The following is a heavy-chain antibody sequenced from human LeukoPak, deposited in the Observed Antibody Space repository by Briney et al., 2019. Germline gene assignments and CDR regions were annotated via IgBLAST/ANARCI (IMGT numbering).Heavy chain of an antibody. D-gene: IGHD2-2*01. Sequence: GGSLRLSCAASGFTFSDYYVSWIRQAPGKGLEWVSYISSSGSTIYYADSVKGRFTISRDNAKNSLYLQMNSLRAEDTAVYYCARDWPQYCSSTSCYYYYYGMDVWGQGTTVTVSS. CDR1: GFTFSDYY. J-gene: IGHJ6*02. CDR3: ARDWPQYCSSTSCYYYYYGMDV. V-gene: IGHV3-11*01. CDR2: ISSSGSTI.